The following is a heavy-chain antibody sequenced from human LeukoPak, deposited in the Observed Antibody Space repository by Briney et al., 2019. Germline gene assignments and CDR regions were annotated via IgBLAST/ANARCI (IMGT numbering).Heavy chain of an antibody. V-gene: IGHV3-30*02. CDR2: IRYDGSNK. CDR1: GFTFSSYG. Sequence: QSGGSLRLSCAASGFTFSSYGIHWVRQAPGKGLEWVTFIRYDGSNKYYADSVKGRFIISRDNSKNTLYLQMISLRAEDTAMYYCAKYQDYYDSSGYWGSFDYWGQGTLVTVSS. J-gene: IGHJ4*02. D-gene: IGHD3-22*01. CDR3: AKYQDYYDSSGYWGSFDY.